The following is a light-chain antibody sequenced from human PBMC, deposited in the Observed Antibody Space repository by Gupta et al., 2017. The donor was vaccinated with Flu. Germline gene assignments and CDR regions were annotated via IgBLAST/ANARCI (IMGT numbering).Light chain of an antibody. CDR1: QSISSSF. Sequence: EIVLTQSPGTLSLSPGDRATLSCRASQSISSSFLAWYQQKHGHAPRLLIYGGSSRATGIPDRFSGSGSGTDFTLTIRRLETEDFAVYYCHQYGSSRTFGQGTKVEIK. J-gene: IGKJ1*01. CDR2: GGS. V-gene: IGKV3-20*01. CDR3: HQYGSSRT.